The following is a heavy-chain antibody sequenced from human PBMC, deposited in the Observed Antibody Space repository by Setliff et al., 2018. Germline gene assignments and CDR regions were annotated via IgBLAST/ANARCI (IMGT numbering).Heavy chain of an antibody. CDR3: GRSYYDSSGYSLMLFDI. CDR2: IMDGRDT. D-gene: IGHD3-22*01. CDR1: GESSSGYY. Sequence: SETLSLTCAIYGESSSGYYWSWIRQSPGKTLEWIGEIMDGRDTVYNPSLNSRVTISFDTSRNQFSLELSSVTAADTAVYYCGRSYYDSSGYSLMLFDIWGQGTLVTVSS. V-gene: IGHV4-34*12. J-gene: IGHJ4*02.